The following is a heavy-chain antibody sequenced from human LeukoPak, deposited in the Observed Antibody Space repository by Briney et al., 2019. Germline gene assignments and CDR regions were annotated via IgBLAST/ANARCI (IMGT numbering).Heavy chain of an antibody. CDR1: GGSISNYY. CDR3: GSTPGGY. CDR2: IYYNGRT. J-gene: IGHJ4*02. D-gene: IGHD3-10*01. V-gene: IGHV4-59*12. Sequence: PSETLSLTCTVSGGSISNYYWSWIRQPPGKGLEFIGYIYYNGRTDYNPSLKSRVTISVDTSKNQFSLKLSSVTAADTAVYYCGSTPGGYWGQGTLVTVSS.